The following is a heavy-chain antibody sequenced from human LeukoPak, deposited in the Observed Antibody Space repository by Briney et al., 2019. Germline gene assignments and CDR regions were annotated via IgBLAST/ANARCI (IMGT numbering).Heavy chain of an antibody. CDR2: LNTYNGNT. CDR1: GYTFTRYG. D-gene: IGHD2-15*01. CDR3: VRRSVVVSAAGDDAFDL. V-gene: IGHV1-18*01. Sequence: GASVKVSCKASGYTFTRYGISWVRQAPGQGLEWMGWLNTYNGNTNYVQNLQGRFTMTTDTSTRTAYMELRSLRYDDTAVYYCVRRSVVVSAAGDDAFDLWGQGTMVTVSS. J-gene: IGHJ3*01.